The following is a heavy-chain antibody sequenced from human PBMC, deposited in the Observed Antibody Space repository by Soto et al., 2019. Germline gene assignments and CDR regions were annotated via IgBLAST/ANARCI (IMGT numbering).Heavy chain of an antibody. J-gene: IGHJ4*02. CDR2: IIPIFGTA. V-gene: IGHV1-69*19. Sequence: QVQLVQSGAEVKKPGSSVKVSCKASGGTFSSYSINWVRQAPGQGLEWMGEIIPIFGTANYAQKFQGRVTITADETTSTAYMELSSLRSEDRAVYYYARDGGRNSGGIDYWGQGTLVKVS. D-gene: IGHD1-26*01. CDR1: GGTFSSYS. CDR3: ARDGGRNSGGIDY.